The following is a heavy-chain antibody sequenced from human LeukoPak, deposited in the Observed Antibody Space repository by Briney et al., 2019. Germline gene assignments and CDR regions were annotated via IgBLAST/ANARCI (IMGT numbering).Heavy chain of an antibody. V-gene: IGHV3-23*01. CDR2: ISGSGGTT. CDR3: AKGLARGFDP. Sequence: PGRSLRLSCAASGFTFSSYAMHWVRQAPGKGLEWVAGISGSGGTTYYADSVKGRFTISRDNSKNTLYLQMNNLRAEDTAVYYCAKGLARGFDPWGQGTLVTVSS. J-gene: IGHJ5*02. CDR1: GFTFSSYA.